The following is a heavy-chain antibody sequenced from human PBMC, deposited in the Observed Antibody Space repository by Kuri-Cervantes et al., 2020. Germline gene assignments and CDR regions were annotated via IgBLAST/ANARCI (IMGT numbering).Heavy chain of an antibody. D-gene: IGHD3-22*01. CDR3: ARTHYWLDSTGYSRPHYYFDY. J-gene: IGHJ4*02. V-gene: IGHV4-31*11. Sequence: SETLSLTCAVYGDSFSGYYWTWVRQHPGKGLEWIGYIYYSGSTYYNPSLKSRVTISVDTSENQFSLNLSSVTAADTAVYYCARTHYWLDSTGYSRPHYYFDYWGQGTLVTVSS. CDR1: GDSFSGYY. CDR2: IYYSGST.